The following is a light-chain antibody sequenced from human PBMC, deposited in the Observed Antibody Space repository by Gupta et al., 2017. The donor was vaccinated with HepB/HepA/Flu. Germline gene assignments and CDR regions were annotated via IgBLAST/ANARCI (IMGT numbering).Light chain of an antibody. CDR2: GAS. V-gene: IGKV3-15*01. CDR3: QQYNNCPWT. J-gene: IGKJ1*01. CDR1: QSVSSY. Sequence: ELVMTHSPAPLSVSPGERATLPCRASQSVSSYLAWYQQKPGQAPRLLIYGASTRATGVPARFSGSGSGTEFTLTISSLQSEDFAVYYCQQYNNCPWTFGQGTRVESK.